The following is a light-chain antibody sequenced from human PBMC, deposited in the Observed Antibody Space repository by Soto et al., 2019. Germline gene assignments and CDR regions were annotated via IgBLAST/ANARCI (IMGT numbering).Light chain of an antibody. CDR3: AAWDDSLNGPGVV. CDR2: STN. CDR1: SSHIGSNT. V-gene: IGLV1-44*01. J-gene: IGLJ2*01. Sequence: QSVLTQPPSASGTPGQRVTISCSGRSSHIGSNTVNWYQQLPGTAPKLLIYSTNQRPSGVPDRFSGSKSGTSASLAISGLQSEDEADYYCAAWDDSLNGPGVVFGGGTKLTVL.